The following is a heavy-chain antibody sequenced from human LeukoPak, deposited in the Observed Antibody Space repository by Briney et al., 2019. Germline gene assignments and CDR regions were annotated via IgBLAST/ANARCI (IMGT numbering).Heavy chain of an antibody. CDR2: IIPIFGTA. CDR3: ARGPRVYCSGGSCYPGIHYFDY. D-gene: IGHD2-15*01. V-gene: IGHV1-69*01. CDR1: GGTFSSYA. J-gene: IGHJ4*02. Sequence: SVTVSCKASGGTFSSYAISWVRQAPGQGLEWMGGIIPIFGTANYAQKFQGRVTITADESTSTAYMELSSLRSEDTAVYYCARGPRVYCSGGSCYPGIHYFDYWGQGTLVTVSS.